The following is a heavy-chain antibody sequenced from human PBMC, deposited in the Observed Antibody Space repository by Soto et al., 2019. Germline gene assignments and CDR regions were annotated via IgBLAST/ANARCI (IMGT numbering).Heavy chain of an antibody. Sequence: ASVKVSCKASGYTFTSYAMHWVRQAPGQRLEWMGWINAGNGNTKYSQKFQGRVTITRDTSASTAYMGLSSLRSEDTAVYYCARGLGGSWYYFDYWGQGTLVTVSS. CDR1: GYTFTSYA. V-gene: IGHV1-3*01. CDR3: ARGLGGSWYYFDY. D-gene: IGHD2-15*01. CDR2: INAGNGNT. J-gene: IGHJ4*02.